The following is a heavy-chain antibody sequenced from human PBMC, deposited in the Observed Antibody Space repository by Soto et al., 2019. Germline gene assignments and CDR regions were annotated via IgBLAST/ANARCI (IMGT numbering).Heavy chain of an antibody. D-gene: IGHD4-17*01. V-gene: IGHV3-21*01. CDR1: GFTFSSYS. CDR3: ARDLLDYGAFDI. Sequence: GGSLRLSCAASGFTFSSYSMNWVRQAPGKGLEWVSSISSSSSYIYYADSVKGRFTISRDNAKNSLYLQMNSLRAEDTAVYYCARDLLDYGAFDIWGQGTMVTVSS. CDR2: ISSSSSYI. J-gene: IGHJ3*02.